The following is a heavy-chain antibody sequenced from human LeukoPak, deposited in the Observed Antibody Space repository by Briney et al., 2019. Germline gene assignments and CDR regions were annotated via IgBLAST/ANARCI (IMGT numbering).Heavy chain of an antibody. D-gene: IGHD6-6*01. CDR2: IIPIFGTA. J-gene: IGHJ6*03. CDR3: AREGSSSSLDYCYYYMDV. Sequence: ASVKVSCKASGGTFSSYAISWVRQAPGQGLEWMGGIIPIFGTANYAQKFQGRVTITTDESTSTAYMELSSLRSEDTAVYYCAREGSSSSLDYCYYYMDVWGKGTTVTVSS. CDR1: GGTFSSYA. V-gene: IGHV1-69*05.